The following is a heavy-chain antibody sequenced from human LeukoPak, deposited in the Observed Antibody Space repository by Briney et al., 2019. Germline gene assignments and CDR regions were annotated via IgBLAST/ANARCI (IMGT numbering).Heavy chain of an antibody. CDR2: ISASARNT. D-gene: IGHD1-1*01. V-gene: IGHV3-23*01. Sequence: PGGSLRLSCAASGFTFSNYAMIWVRQAPGKGLECVSVISASARNTDYADSVKGRFTISRDNSKNTLSLQMNSLRAEDTAIYYCAKLVGTGAIPTDYWGQGTLVTVSS. J-gene: IGHJ4*02. CDR1: GFTFSNYA. CDR3: AKLVGTGAIPTDY.